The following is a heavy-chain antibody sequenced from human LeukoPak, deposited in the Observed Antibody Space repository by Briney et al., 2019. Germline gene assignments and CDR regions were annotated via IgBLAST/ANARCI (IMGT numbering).Heavy chain of an antibody. CDR3: SRSHDYGGLYFYYYMDV. J-gene: IGHJ6*03. CDR2: LDSSGST. CDR1: GGSISSRSDY. V-gene: IGHV4-39*01. D-gene: IGHD4-23*01. Sequence: SETLSLTCTVSGGSISSRSDYWGWIRQTPGKGLEWIGNLDSSGSTYYNPSLKSRVTISVGTSKKQFSLNLRSVTAADTAIYFCSRSHDYGGLYFYYYMDVWGKGTTVTASS.